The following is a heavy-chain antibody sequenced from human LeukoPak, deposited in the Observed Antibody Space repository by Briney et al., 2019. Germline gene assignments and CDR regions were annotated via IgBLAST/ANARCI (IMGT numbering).Heavy chain of an antibody. CDR2: IKSKTDGETT. CDR3: PTDYYDYVWGSYRPDY. Sequence: GGSLRLSCAASGFTFSNAWMTWVRQAPGQGLEWVARIKSKTDGETTDYAAPVKDRFTISRDDSKNTLYLQMNSLKTEDTAVYYCPTDYYDYVWGSYRPDYWGQGTLVAVSS. D-gene: IGHD3-16*02. J-gene: IGHJ4*02. CDR1: GFTFSNAW. V-gene: IGHV3-15*01.